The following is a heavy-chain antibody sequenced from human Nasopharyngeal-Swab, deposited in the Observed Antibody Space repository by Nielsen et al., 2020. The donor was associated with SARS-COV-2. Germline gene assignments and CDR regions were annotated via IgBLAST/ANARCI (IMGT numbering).Heavy chain of an antibody. CDR3: ARDHLMTVTIPYYYYGMDV. J-gene: IGHJ6*02. CDR2: ISYDGNTK. V-gene: IGHV3-30*03. Sequence: GGSLRLSCAASGFTLSHYGMHWVRQAPGKGLEWAAAISYDGNTKYYADSAKGRFTISRDSAKNALYLEMNSLRPEDTAVYFCARDHLMTVTIPYYYYGMDVWGQGTTVTVSS. CDR1: GFTLSHYG. D-gene: IGHD4-11*01.